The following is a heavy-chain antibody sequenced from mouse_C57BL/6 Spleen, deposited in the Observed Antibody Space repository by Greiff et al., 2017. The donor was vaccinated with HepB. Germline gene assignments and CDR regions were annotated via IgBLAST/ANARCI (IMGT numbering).Heavy chain of an antibody. CDR1: GYAFSSSW. D-gene: IGHD2-3*01. V-gene: IGHV1-82*01. J-gene: IGHJ2*01. CDR2: IYPGDGDT. Sequence: QVQLQQSGPELVKPGASVKISCKASGYAFSSSWMNWVKQRPGKGLEWIGRIYPGDGDTNYNGKFKGKATLTADKSSSTAYMQLSSLTSEDSAVYFCARGGAYDGYLFDYWGQGTTLTVSS. CDR3: ARGGAYDGYLFDY.